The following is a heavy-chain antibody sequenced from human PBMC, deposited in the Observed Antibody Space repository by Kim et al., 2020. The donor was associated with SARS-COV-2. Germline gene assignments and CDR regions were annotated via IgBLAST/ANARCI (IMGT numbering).Heavy chain of an antibody. CDR3: ATDDCNNISCFGL. Sequence: GGSLRLSCVASGFTFRNYGMHWVRQAPGKGLEWVTGIWYDSRDQYYADSVKGRFTISRDNSKNMLYLEMNNLRAEDTAIYYCATDDCNNISCFGLWGQGTLVTVPS. V-gene: IGHV3-33*01. D-gene: IGHD2-2*01. CDR2: IWYDSRDQ. CDR1: GFTFRNYG. J-gene: IGHJ4*02.